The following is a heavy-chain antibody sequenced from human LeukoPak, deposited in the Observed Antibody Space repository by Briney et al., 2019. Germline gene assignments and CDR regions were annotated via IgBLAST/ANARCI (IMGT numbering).Heavy chain of an antibody. V-gene: IGHV3-23*01. D-gene: IGHD4-23*01. CDR3: AAHASGNSFWDY. CDR2: ISSSGGST. CDR1: GFTFSSYA. Sequence: GGSLRLSCAASGFTFSSYAMSWVRQAPGKGLEWVSAISSSGGSTYYADSVKGRFTISRDNSKNTLYLQMNSLIAEDTAVYYCAAHASGNSFWDYWGQGTLVTVSS. J-gene: IGHJ4*02.